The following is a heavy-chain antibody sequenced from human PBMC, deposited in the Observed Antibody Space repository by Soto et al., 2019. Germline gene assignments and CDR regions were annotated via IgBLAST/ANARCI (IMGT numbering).Heavy chain of an antibody. J-gene: IGHJ4*02. CDR2: ISYDGSNK. Sequence: QVQLVESGGGVVQPGRSLRLSCAASGFTFRTYGMHWVRQPPGKGLEWVAFISYDGSNKYYADSVRGRFTISRDNSKNTLYLQMNSLRAEDTAVYYCAKDPPETWYYFDSWGQGTLVTVSS. CDR1: GFTFRTYG. V-gene: IGHV3-30*18. CDR3: AKDPPETWYYFDS. D-gene: IGHD2-15*01.